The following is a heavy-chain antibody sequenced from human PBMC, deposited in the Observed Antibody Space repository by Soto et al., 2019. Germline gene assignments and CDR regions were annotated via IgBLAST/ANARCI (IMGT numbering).Heavy chain of an antibody. CDR3: VREDGVVGASSACDS. CDR1: GFALTTYT. Sequence: EVQLVESGGGLVAPGGSLRLSCVASGFALTTYTMNWVRQAPGTGLGWVSPINGRSNYKYYSGSVKGRFTVSRDNAQNSLFLQMSRLGPEDTAVYYCVREDGVVGASSACDSWGQGTLVTVSS. J-gene: IGHJ4*02. D-gene: IGHD1-26*01. CDR2: INGRSNYK. V-gene: IGHV3-21*02.